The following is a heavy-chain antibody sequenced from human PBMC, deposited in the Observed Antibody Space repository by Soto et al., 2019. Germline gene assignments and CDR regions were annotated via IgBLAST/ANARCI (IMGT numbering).Heavy chain of an antibody. J-gene: IGHJ6*02. D-gene: IGHD5-12*01. V-gene: IGHV5-51*01. CDR2: IYPGDSDT. Sequence: GESLKISCKGSGYSFTSYWIGWVRQMPGKGLEWMGIIYPGDSDTRYSPSFQGQVTISADKSISTAYLQWSSLKASDTAIYYCARPGYSGYDSLSGYYGMDVWGQGTTVTVSS. CDR1: GYSFTSYW. CDR3: ARPGYSGYDSLSGYYGMDV.